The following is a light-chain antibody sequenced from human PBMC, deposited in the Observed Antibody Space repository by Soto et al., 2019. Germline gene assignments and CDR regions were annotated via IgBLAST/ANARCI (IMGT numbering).Light chain of an antibody. CDR2: DAS. CDR3: QQRSNWPIT. V-gene: IGKV3-11*01. Sequence: EIVLKQSPATMSLSPGQRATLSCGASQSVSRYLAWYQQKPGQAPRLLIYDASNRATGIPARFSGSGSGTDFTLTISSLETEDFAVYDCQQRSNWPITFGQGTRLEIK. J-gene: IGKJ5*01. CDR1: QSVSRY.